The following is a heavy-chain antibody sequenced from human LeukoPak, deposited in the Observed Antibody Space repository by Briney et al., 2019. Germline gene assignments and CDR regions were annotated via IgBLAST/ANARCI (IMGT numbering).Heavy chain of an antibody. V-gene: IGHV4-59*01. Sequence: SETLSLTCTVSGGSISSYYWSWIRQPPGKGLEWIGYIYYSGSTNYNPSLKSRVTISVDTSKNQFSLKLSSVTAADTAVYYCARGESGSYSSGYYYYYMDVWGKGTTVTVSS. CDR1: GGSISSYY. D-gene: IGHD1-26*01. CDR2: IYYSGST. CDR3: ARGESGSYSSGYYYYYMDV. J-gene: IGHJ6*03.